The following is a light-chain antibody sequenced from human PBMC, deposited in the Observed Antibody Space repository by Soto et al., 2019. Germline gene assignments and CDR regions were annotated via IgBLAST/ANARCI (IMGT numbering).Light chain of an antibody. CDR1: QSVTSSY. Sequence: VFTPSPFTLSLSPVERATLSCLSSQSVTSSYLAWYQQKPGQTPRLLIYGASSRATGIPDRFSGSGSGTDFTLTICRLEPEDFAVYYCQQYGSSPRTVGQGTKVDI. CDR2: GAS. J-gene: IGKJ1*01. CDR3: QQYGSSPRT. V-gene: IGKV3-20*01.